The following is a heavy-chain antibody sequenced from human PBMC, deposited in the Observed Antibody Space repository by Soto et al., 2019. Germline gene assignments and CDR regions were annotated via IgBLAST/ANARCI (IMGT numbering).Heavy chain of an antibody. D-gene: IGHD4-17*01. CDR2: IGIGSSTK. J-gene: IGHJ5*02. V-gene: IGHV3-48*01. CDR3: TRADLTVTLSVFDP. CDR1: GFTFRNYG. Sequence: GGSLRLSCAASGFTFRNYGMNWVRQAPGKGLEWVSYIGIGSSTKYYADSVKGRFTISRDNAKNSLYLQMNSLRAEDTAVYYCTRADLTVTLSVFDPWGQGTLVTVSS.